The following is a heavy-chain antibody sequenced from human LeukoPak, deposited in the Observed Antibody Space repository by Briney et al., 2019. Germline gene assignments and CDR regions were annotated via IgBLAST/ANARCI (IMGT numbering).Heavy chain of an antibody. D-gene: IGHD1-1*01. CDR3: ARVLPQNQTTADY. CDR2: INSDGSVT. CDR1: GLTLSRYW. Sequence: GGSLRLSRAVSGLTLSRYWMHWVRQAPGKGLVWVSRINSDGSVTTYEDSVTGRFTISRDNGKNTLYLQMNGLRAEDTGVYYCARVLPQNQTTADYWGQGTLVTVSS. J-gene: IGHJ4*02. V-gene: IGHV3-74*01.